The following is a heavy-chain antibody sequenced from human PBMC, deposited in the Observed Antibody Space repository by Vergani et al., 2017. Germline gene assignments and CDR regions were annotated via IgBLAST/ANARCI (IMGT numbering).Heavy chain of an antibody. CDR1: GGSISSSSYY. CDR2: IYYSGST. V-gene: IGHV4-39*07. J-gene: IGHJ4*02. Sequence: QLQLQESGPGLVKPSETLSLTCTVSGGSISSSSYYWGWIRQPPGKGLEWIGIIYYSGSTYYNPSLKSRVTISGDTSKNQLSLKLSSVTAADTAVYYCARVVSGLWQWLPPYFDYWGQGTLVTVSS. D-gene: IGHD6-19*01. CDR3: ARVVSGLWQWLPPYFDY.